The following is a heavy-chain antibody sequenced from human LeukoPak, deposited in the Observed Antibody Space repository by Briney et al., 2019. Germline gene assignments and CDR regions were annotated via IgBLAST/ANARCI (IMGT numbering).Heavy chain of an antibody. CDR1: GYTFTSYA. J-gene: IGHJ4*02. CDR2: INAGNGNT. D-gene: IGHD2-2*01. V-gene: IGHV1-3*01. CDR3: ARDPIVVVPAANANFDY. Sequence: ASVKVSCKASGYTFTSYAMHWVRQAPGQRLEWMGWINAGNGNTKYSQKFQGRVTITRDTSASTAYMELRSLRSDDTAVYYCARDPIVVVPAANANFDYWGQGTLVTVSS.